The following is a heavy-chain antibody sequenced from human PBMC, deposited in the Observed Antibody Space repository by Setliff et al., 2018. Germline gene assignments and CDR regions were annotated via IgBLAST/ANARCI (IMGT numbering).Heavy chain of an antibody. CDR1: GESFSGYF. CDR3: ARAVLRYIDYYYSMDV. J-gene: IGHJ6*03. CDR2: ISHSGST. Sequence: SETLSLTCAVYGESFSGYFWSWIRQTPEKGLEWIGEISHSGSTNYNPSLKSRDTISVDTSKNQFSLKLSSVTAADTAVYYCARAVLRYIDYYYSMDVWGKGTTVTVSS. V-gene: IGHV4-34*01. D-gene: IGHD3-9*01.